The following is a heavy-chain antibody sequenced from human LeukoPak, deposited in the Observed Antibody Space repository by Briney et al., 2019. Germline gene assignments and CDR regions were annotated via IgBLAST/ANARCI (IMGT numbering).Heavy chain of an antibody. CDR3: AKWLGDIVVVPAAGIDY. Sequence: GGSLRLSCAASGFTFSSYAMSWVRQAPGKGLEWVSAISGSGGSTYYADSVKGRFTISRDNSKNTLYLQMNSLRAEDTAAYYCAKWLGDIVVVPAAGIDYWGQGTLVTVSS. D-gene: IGHD2-2*01. J-gene: IGHJ4*02. CDR1: GFTFSSYA. V-gene: IGHV3-23*01. CDR2: ISGSGGST.